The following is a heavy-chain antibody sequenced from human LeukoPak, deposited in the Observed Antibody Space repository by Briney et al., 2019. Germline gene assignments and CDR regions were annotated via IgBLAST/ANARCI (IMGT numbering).Heavy chain of an antibody. CDR3: ALVVAATPYYYGMDV. CDR2: IPYDGSNK. Sequence: GRSLRLSCAASGFTFSSYGMHWVRQAPGKGLEWVAVIPYDGSNKYYADPVKGQFTISRDNSKNTLYLQMNSLRAEDTAVYYCALVVAATPYYYGMDVWGQGTTVTVSS. J-gene: IGHJ6*02. CDR1: GFTFSSYG. D-gene: IGHD2-15*01. V-gene: IGHV3-30*03.